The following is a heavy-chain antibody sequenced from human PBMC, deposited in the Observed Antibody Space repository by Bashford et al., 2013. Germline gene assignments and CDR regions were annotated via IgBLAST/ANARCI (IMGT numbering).Heavy chain of an antibody. CDR3: ARAEGWDSGYDSNWFDP. J-gene: IGHJ5*02. CDR1: DYTFTSYG. CDR2: ISAYNGNT. D-gene: IGHD5-12*01. V-gene: IGHV1-18*01. Sequence: ASVKVSCKASDYTFTSYGISWVRQAPGQGLEWMGWISAYNGNTNYAQKLQGRVTITADESTSTAYMELSRLRSDDTAVYYCARAEGWDSGYDSNWFDPWGQGTLVTVSS.